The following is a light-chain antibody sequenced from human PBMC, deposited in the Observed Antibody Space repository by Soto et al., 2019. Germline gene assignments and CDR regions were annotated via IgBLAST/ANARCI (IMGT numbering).Light chain of an antibody. V-gene: IGKV1-5*01. CDR3: QQSYSTPLT. CDR1: QSISTW. Sequence: GDRVTITCRASQSISTWLAWYQQKPGKAPKLRIYDASSLESGVPSRFSGSGSGTEFTLTISSLQPDDFATYYCQQSYSTPLTFGGGTKVDIK. CDR2: DAS. J-gene: IGKJ4*01.